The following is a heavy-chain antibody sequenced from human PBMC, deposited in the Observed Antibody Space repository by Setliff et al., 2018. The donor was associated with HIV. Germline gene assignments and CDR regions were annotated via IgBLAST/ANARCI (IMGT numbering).Heavy chain of an antibody. CDR3: ARVVAATHYYYYYMDV. D-gene: IGHD2-15*01. CDR1: GGSISSGSYY. V-gene: IGHV4-61*09. J-gene: IGHJ6*03. CDR2: IYTSETT. Sequence: NPSETLSLTCNVSGGSISSGSYYWSWIRQPAVKELEWIGHIYTSETTNYNPSLKSRVTISLDTSNNHFSLKLRSVTATDTAVYYCARVVAATHYYYYYMDVWGKGTTVTVSS.